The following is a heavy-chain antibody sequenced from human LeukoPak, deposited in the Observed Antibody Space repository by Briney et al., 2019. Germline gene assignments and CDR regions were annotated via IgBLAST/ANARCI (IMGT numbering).Heavy chain of an antibody. CDR1: GFTFSSYA. CDR2: ISGSGGST. V-gene: IGHV3-23*01. Sequence: GGSLRLSRAASGFTFSSYAMSWVRQAPGKGLEWASAISGSGGSTYYADSVEGRFTISRDNSKNTLYLQMNSLRAEDTAVYYCATDGREGGNWFDPWGQGTLVTVSS. J-gene: IGHJ5*02. D-gene: IGHD2-8*01. CDR3: ATDGREGGNWFDP.